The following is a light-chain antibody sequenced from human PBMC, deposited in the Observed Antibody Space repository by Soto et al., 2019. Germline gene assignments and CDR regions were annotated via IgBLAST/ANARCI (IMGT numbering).Light chain of an antibody. J-gene: IGKJ4*01. CDR1: QSVSDNY. V-gene: IGKV3-20*01. CDR2: GAS. CDR3: QQYGDSAP. Sequence: EIVLTQSPGTLSLSPGERATLSCRASQSVSDNYLAWYQQKPGQAPRLLIYGASNRAIGIPDRFSGSGSGTDFTLIISRLEPEDFAVYYCQQYGDSAPFGGGTKVEIK.